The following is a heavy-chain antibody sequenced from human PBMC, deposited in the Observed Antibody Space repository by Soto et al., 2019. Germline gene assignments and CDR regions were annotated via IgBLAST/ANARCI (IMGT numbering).Heavy chain of an antibody. V-gene: IGHV4-30-2*01. CDR3: ARDKITGLFDY. D-gene: IGHD2-8*02. CDR1: GGSISSGGYF. CDR2: IYHSGST. Sequence: SDTLSLTCAVSGGSISSGGYFWSWIRQPPGKGLEWIGYIYHSGSTYYNPSLKSRVTISVDTSKNQFSLKLTSVTAADTAVYYCARDKITGLFDYWGQGTLVT. J-gene: IGHJ4*02.